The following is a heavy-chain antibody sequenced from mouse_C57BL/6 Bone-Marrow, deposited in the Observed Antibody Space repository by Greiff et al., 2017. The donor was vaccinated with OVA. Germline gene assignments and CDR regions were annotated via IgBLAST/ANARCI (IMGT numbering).Heavy chain of an antibody. D-gene: IGHD2-3*01. CDR1: GFTFSSYA. J-gene: IGHJ4*01. V-gene: IGHV5-9-1*02. Sequence: EVKLMESGEGLVKPGGSLKLSCAASGFTFSSYAMSWVRQTPKKRLEWVAYISSGGDYIYYADTVKGRFTISRDNARNTLYLQMSSLKSEDTAMYYCTRDGYYAMDYWGQGTSVTVSS. CDR2: ISSGGDYI. CDR3: TRDGYYAMDY.